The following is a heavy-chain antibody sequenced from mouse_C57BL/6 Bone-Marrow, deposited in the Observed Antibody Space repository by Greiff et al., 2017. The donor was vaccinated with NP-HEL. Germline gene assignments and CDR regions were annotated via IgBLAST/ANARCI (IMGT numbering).Heavy chain of an antibody. Sequence: QVHVKQSGPGLVQPSQSLSITCTVSGFSLTSYGVHWVRQSPGKGLEWLGVIWSGGSTDHNAAFISRLSISKDNSKSQVFFKMNSLQADDTAIYYCASYDGGFAYWGQGTLVTVSA. CDR1: GFSLTSYG. V-gene: IGHV2-2*01. CDR2: IWSGGST. CDR3: ASYDGGFAY. J-gene: IGHJ3*01. D-gene: IGHD2-3*01.